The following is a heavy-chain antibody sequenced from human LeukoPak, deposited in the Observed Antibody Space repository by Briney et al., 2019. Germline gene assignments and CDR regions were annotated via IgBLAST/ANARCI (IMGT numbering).Heavy chain of an antibody. CDR3: AKGGFNYPGY. CDR2: ISASGGNT. D-gene: IGHD5-18*01. CDR1: GFTFTSHA. V-gene: IGHV3-23*01. J-gene: IGHJ4*02. Sequence: GGSLRLSCAAYGFTFTSHAMTWVRQAPGKGLEWVSGISASGGNTFYADAVKGRFTISRDNSKNTLYLQMNSLRADDTALYYCAKGGFNYPGYWGQGTLVTVSS.